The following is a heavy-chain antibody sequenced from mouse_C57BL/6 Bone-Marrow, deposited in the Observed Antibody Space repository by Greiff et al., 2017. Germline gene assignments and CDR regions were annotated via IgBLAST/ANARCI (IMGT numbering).Heavy chain of an antibody. J-gene: IGHJ4*01. CDR1: GFSFNTYA. V-gene: IGHV10-1*01. CDR3: VRGGSSNMDY. CDR2: IRSKSNNYAT. Sequence: GGGLVQPKGSLKLSCAASGFSFNTYAMNWVRQAPGKGLEWVARIRSKSNNYATYYADSVKDRFTISRDDSESMLYLQMNNLKTEDTAMYYCVRGGSSNMDYWGQGTSGTVSS.